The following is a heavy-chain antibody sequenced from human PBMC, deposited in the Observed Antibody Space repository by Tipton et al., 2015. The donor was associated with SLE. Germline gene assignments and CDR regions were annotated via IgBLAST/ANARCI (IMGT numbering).Heavy chain of an antibody. CDR3: ARGVTTQSFDY. Sequence: SLRLSCAASGFTFSTYSMIWVRQAPGKGLEWVSYIGITGNTIYYADSVKGRFTISRDNAKNSLYLQMNSLRAEDTAVYYCARGVTTQSFDYWGQGTLITVSS. J-gene: IGHJ4*02. CDR1: GFTFSTYS. D-gene: IGHD4-17*01. CDR2: IGITGNTI. V-gene: IGHV3-48*01.